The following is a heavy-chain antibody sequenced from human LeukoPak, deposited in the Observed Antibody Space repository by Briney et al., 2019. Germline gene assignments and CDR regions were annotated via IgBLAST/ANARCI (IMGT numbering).Heavy chain of an antibody. J-gene: IGHJ6*03. Sequence: PSETLSLTCTVSGGSITNYYWSWIRQPPGKGLEWIGYIHYSGSTKYKSSLKSRVTISVDTSKNQFSLKLSSVTAADTAVYYCARTTEAHSWQTRYCSYYMDVWGKGTTVTVSS. CDR3: ARTTEAHSWQTRYCSYYMDV. V-gene: IGHV4-59*01. D-gene: IGHD6-13*01. CDR1: GGSITNYY. CDR2: IHYSGST.